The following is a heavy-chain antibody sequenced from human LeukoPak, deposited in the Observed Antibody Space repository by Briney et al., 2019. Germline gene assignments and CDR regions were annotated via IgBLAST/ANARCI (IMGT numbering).Heavy chain of an antibody. CDR2: IWYDGSNK. CDR1: GFTFSSYG. CDR3: ARGPYSSSSYYFDY. Sequence: GGSLRLSCAASGFTFSSYGMHWDRQAPGKGLEWVAVIWYDGSNKYYADSVKGRFTISRDNSKNTLYLQMNSLRAEDTAVYYCARGPYSSSSYYFDYWGQGTLVTVSS. V-gene: IGHV3-33*01. D-gene: IGHD6-6*01. J-gene: IGHJ4*02.